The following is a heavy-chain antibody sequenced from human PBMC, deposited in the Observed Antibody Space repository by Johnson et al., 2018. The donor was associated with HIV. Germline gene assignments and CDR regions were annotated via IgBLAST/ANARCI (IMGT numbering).Heavy chain of an antibody. CDR3: AKDHNYGSYLQGRDAFDI. Sequence: KGRFTISRDDATNSLYLQMHSLRTEDTALYYCAKDHNYGSYLQGRDAFDIWGQGTMVTVSS. D-gene: IGHD3-10*01. V-gene: IGHV3-9*01. J-gene: IGHJ3*02.